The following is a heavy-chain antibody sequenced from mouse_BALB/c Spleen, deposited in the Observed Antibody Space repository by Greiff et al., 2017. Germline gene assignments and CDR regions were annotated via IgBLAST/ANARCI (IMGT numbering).Heavy chain of an antibody. V-gene: IGHV3-2*02. J-gene: IGHJ4*01. CDR3: ARSDYYGSSIAMDY. D-gene: IGHD1-1*01. CDR2: ISYSGST. Sequence: VQLKESGPGLVKPSQSLSLTCTVTGYSITSDYAWNWIRQFPGNKLEWMGYISYSGSTSYNPSLKSRISITRATSKNQFFLQLNSVTTEDTATYYCARSDYYGSSIAMDYWGQGTSVTVSS. CDR1: GYSITSDYA.